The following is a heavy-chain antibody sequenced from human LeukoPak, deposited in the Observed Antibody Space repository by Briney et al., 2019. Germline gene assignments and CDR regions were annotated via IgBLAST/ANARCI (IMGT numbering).Heavy chain of an antibody. J-gene: IGHJ4*02. CDR3: AISWGYYFDY. CDR1: GFTFSRYS. V-gene: IGHV3-48*02. D-gene: IGHD2-15*01. Sequence: PGGSLRLSCAASGFTFSRYSMNWDRQAPGKGLEWVSYISSGSSTIYYADSVKGRFTISRDNAKNSLYLQMNSLKDEDTAVYYSAISWGYYFDYWGQGTLVTVSS. CDR2: ISSGSSTI.